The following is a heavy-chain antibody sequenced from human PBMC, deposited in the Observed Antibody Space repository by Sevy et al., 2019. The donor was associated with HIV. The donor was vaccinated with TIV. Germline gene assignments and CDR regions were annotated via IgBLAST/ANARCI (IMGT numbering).Heavy chain of an antibody. CDR3: GKDSSYEPYYFDY. CDR2: ISGSGGST. CDR1: GFTFSSYA. D-gene: IGHD3-22*01. J-gene: IGHJ4*02. V-gene: IGHV3-23*01. Sequence: GGSLRLSCAASGFTFSSYAMSWVRQAPGKGLEWVSAISGSGGSTYYADSVKGRFTISRDNSKNTLYLQMNSLRAEDTAVYYCGKDSSYEPYYFDYWGQGTLVTVSS.